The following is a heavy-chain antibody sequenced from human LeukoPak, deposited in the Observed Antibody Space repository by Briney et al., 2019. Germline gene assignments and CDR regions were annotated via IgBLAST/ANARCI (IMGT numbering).Heavy chain of an antibody. Sequence: GASVKVSFEASGYTFTNYYIHWVRQAPGQGLEWMGLINPSGGSTTYAQEFQGRVTMTRDTSTSTVYMELSSLRSEDTAVYYCARGGKGNADGYNQALDYWGQGTLVTVSS. V-gene: IGHV1-46*01. CDR3: ARGGKGNADGYNQALDY. CDR2: INPSGGST. J-gene: IGHJ4*02. D-gene: IGHD5-24*01. CDR1: GYTFTNYY.